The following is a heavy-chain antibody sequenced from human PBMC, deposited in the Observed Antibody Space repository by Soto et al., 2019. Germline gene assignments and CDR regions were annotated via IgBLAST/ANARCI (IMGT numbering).Heavy chain of an antibody. V-gene: IGHV4-34*01. D-gene: IGHD3-3*01. CDR3: ARLRRRTYDFWSGDNYMDV. CDR1: GGSFSGYY. CDR2: INHSGST. Sequence: SETLSLTCAVYGGSFSGYYWSWIRQPPGKGLEWIGEINHSGSTNYNPSLKSRVTISVDTSKNQFSLKLSSVTAADTAVYYCARLRRRTYDFWSGDNYMDVWGKGTTVTV. J-gene: IGHJ6*03.